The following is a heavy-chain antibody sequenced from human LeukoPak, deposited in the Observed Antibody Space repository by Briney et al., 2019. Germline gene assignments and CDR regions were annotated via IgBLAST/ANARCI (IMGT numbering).Heavy chain of an antibody. V-gene: IGHV4-34*01. J-gene: IGHJ4*02. CDR1: GESFSGYY. Sequence: PSETLSLTCAVYGESFSGYYWSWIRQPPGKGLEWIGEINHSGSTNYNPSLKSRVTISVDTSKNQFSLKLSSVTAADTAVYYCARANNCSSTSCYAQFDYWGQGTLVTVSS. D-gene: IGHD2-2*01. CDR2: INHSGST. CDR3: ARANNCSSTSCYAQFDY.